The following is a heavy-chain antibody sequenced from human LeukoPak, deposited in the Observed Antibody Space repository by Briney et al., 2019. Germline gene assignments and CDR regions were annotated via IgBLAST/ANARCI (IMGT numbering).Heavy chain of an antibody. V-gene: IGHV4-4*07. CDR1: GGSISSYY. CDR2: IYTSGST. Sequence: ASETLSLTCTVSGGSISSYYWSWIRQPAGEGLEWIGRIYTSGSTNYNPSLKSRVTMSVDTSKNQFSLKLSSVTAADTAVYYCARGTSSGVAPYYYYYYMDVWGKGTTVTVSS. CDR3: ARGTSSGVAPYYYYYYMDV. J-gene: IGHJ6*03. D-gene: IGHD3-10*01.